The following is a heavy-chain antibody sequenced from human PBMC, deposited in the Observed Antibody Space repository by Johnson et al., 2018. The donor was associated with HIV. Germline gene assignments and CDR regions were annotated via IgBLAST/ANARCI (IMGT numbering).Heavy chain of an antibody. CDR1: GFTFSSYW. CDR2: IKQDGSEK. J-gene: IGHJ3*02. V-gene: IGHV3-7*01. D-gene: IGHD1-26*01. CDR3: ARYSGSYLPDAFDI. Sequence: VQLVESGGGVVQPGRSLRLSCAASGFTFSSYWMSWVRQAPGKGLEWVANIKQDGSEKYYVDSVKGRFTISRDNAKNSLYLQMNSLRAEDTAVYYCARYSGSYLPDAFDIWGQGTLVIVSS.